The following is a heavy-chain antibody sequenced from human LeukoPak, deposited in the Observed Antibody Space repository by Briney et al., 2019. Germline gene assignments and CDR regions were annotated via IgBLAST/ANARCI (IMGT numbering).Heavy chain of an antibody. Sequence: HPGGSLRLSCAASGFTFSSYAVHWVRQAPGKGLGWVAGLSSDGTNKYYADSVQGRFTISRDTSKNTLYLLMNSLRGEDTAVYYCARDQIRYSNSPEALDLWGQGTLVSVSS. J-gene: IGHJ3*01. CDR3: ARDQIRYSNSPEALDL. D-gene: IGHD5-18*01. V-gene: IGHV3-30-3*01. CDR1: GFTFSSYA. CDR2: LSSDGTNK.